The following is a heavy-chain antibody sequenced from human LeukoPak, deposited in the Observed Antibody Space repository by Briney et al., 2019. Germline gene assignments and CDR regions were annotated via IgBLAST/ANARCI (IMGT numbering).Heavy chain of an antibody. CDR1: GFTFSSYA. J-gene: IGHJ4*02. Sequence: SGGSLRLSCAASGFTFSSYAMSWVRQAPGKGLEWVGRIKSKTDGGTTDYAAPVKGRFTISRDDSKNTLYLQMNSLKTEDTAVYYCTTDQQWLVLRYFDYWGQGTLVTVSS. D-gene: IGHD6-19*01. CDR3: TTDQQWLVLRYFDY. CDR2: IKSKTDGGTT. V-gene: IGHV3-15*01.